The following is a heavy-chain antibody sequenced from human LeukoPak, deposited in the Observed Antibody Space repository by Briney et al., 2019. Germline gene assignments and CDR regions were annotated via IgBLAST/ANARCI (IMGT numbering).Heavy chain of an antibody. CDR3: ARGSNLRGAAATFDY. Sequence: SETLSLTCAVYGGSFSGYYWSWIRQPPGKGLEWIGEINHSGSTNYNPSLKSRVTISVDTSKNQFSLKLSSVTAADTAVYYCARGSNLRGAAATFDYWGQGTLVTVSS. D-gene: IGHD6-13*01. V-gene: IGHV4-34*01. J-gene: IGHJ4*02. CDR2: INHSGST. CDR1: GGSFSGYY.